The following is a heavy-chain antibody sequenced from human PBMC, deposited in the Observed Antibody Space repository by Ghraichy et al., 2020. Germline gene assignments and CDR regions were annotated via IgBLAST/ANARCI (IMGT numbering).Heavy chain of an antibody. CDR2: VYTSWST. D-gene: IGHD2-2*01. J-gene: IGHJ5*02. CDR3: ARVTGQLLGLMRFDP. CDR1: GGSVSSYY. Sequence: SETLSLTCTVSGGSVSSYYWYWIRQRAGKGLEWIGLVYTSWSTNSNPSLTLRVTMSVDTYKTQFSLTLSSVTATATAVYYCARVTGQLLGLMRFDPWGQGTLVIVSS. V-gene: IGHV4-4*07.